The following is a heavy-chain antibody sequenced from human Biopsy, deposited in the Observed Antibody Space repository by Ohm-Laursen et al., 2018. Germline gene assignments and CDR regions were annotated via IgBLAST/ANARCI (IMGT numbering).Heavy chain of an antibody. J-gene: IGHJ4*02. CDR1: GYTFISFG. V-gene: IGHV1-18*01. Sequence: SVKVSCKASGYTFISFGITWVRQAPGQGLEWVGYIGGDNGDTKDAQKFQGRVTMTTDTSTSTAYMELRSLRSDDTAFYYCARDGKYDSRGYWGPGTLVTVSS. D-gene: IGHD3-22*01. CDR3: ARDGKYDSRGY. CDR2: IGGDNGDT.